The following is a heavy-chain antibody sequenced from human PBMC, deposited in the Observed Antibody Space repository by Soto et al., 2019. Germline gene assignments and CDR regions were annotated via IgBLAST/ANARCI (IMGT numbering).Heavy chain of an antibody. D-gene: IGHD6-13*01. Sequence: EVQLLESGGGLVQPGGSLRLSCAASGFTFSSYAMSWVRQAPGKGLEWVSAISGSGGSTYYADSVKGRFTISRDNSKNTLYLQMNSLRAEDTAVYYCAKDQGQLVPFYYYSGMDVWGQGTTVTVSS. J-gene: IGHJ6*02. CDR3: AKDQGQLVPFYYYSGMDV. CDR1: GFTFSSYA. V-gene: IGHV3-23*01. CDR2: ISGSGGST.